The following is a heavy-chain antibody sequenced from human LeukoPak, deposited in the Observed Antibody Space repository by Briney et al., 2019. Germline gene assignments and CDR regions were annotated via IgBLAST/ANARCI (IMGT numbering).Heavy chain of an antibody. J-gene: IGHJ4*02. V-gene: IGHV4-39*01. CDR1: GGSISSSISY. CDR2: IYYSGST. D-gene: IGHD1-26*01. CDR3: ARRIVGVIDAFDY. Sequence: SETLSLTCTVSGGSISSSISYWRWIRQPPGKGLEWIATIYYSGSTYYSPSLKSRVTISVDTSKNQFSLKVTSMTAADTAVYYCARRIVGVIDAFDYWGQGALVTVSS.